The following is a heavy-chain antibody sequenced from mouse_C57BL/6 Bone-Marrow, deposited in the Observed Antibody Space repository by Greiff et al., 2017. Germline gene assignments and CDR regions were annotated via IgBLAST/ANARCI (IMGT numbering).Heavy chain of an antibody. CDR1: GFTFSSYG. CDR2: ISSGGSYT. Sequence: EVMLVESGGDLVKPGGSLKLSCAASGFTFSSYGMSWVRQTPDKRLEWVATISSGGSYTYYPDSVKGRFTISRDNAKNTLYLQMSSLKSEDTAMYYCARSIYYYGRNYAMDYWGQGTSVTVSS. V-gene: IGHV5-6*02. D-gene: IGHD1-1*01. J-gene: IGHJ4*01. CDR3: ARSIYYYGRNYAMDY.